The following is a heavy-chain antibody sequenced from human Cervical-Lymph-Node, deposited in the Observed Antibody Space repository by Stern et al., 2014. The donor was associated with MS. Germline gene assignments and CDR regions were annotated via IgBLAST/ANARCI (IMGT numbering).Heavy chain of an antibody. CDR1: KFTFSNFG. Sequence: DQLVESGGGVVQPGRSLRLSCTASKFTFSNFGMHWVRQAPGKGLEWLALISFDGSNQFYTDSVKGRFTISRDNSKNTLFLQMNTLTTEDTATYYCARSGDHFYYGMNVWGQGTTVTVSS. V-gene: IGHV3-30*03. CDR3: ARSGDHFYYGMNV. CDR2: ISFDGSNQ. D-gene: IGHD2-21*02. J-gene: IGHJ6*02.